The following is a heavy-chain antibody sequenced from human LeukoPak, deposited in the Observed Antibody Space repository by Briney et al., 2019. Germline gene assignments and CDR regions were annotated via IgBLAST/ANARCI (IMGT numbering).Heavy chain of an antibody. CDR1: GYTFTGCY. CDR3: ARGRKPFSGTAIYSGNWFDP. CDR2: INPNSGGT. V-gene: IGHV1-2*02. J-gene: IGHJ5*02. Sequence: ASVKVSCKASGYTFTGCYMHWVRQAPGQGLEWMGWINPNSGGTNYAQKFQGRVTMTRDTSISTAYMELSRLRSDDTAVYYCARGRKPFSGTAIYSGNWFDPWGQGTLVTVSS. D-gene: IGHD3-10*02.